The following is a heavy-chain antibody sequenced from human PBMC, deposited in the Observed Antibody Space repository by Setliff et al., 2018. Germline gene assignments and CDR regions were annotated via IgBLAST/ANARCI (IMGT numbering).Heavy chain of an antibody. V-gene: IGHV1-18*01. CDR2: ISAYNGNT. CDR1: GYTFTSYG. Sequence: GASVKVSCKASGYTFTSYGISWVRQAPGQGLEWMGWISAYNGNTNYAQKFQGRVTITTDESTSTAYMELSSLRTEDTAVYYCARDVKPKLNYNFWSGELDSWGQGTLVTVLL. CDR3: ARDVKPKLNYNFWSGELDS. D-gene: IGHD3-3*01. J-gene: IGHJ4*02.